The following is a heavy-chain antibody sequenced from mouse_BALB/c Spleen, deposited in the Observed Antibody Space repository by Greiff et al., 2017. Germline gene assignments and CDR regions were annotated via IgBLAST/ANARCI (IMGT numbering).Heavy chain of an antibody. V-gene: IGHV1-47*01. J-gene: IGHJ3*01. CDR1: GYTFTTYP. D-gene: IGHD1-1*01. Sequence: QVQLKQSGAELVKPGASVKMSCKAFGYTFTTYPIEWMKQNHGKSLEWIGNFHPYNDDTKYNEKFKGKAKLTVEKSSSTVYLELSRLTSDDSAVYYCARGDYYGSSYGAYWGQGTLVTVSA. CDR2: FHPYNDDT. CDR3: ARGDYYGSSYGAY.